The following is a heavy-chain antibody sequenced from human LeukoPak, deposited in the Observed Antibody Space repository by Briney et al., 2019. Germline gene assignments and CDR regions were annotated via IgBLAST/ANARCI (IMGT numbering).Heavy chain of an antibody. CDR3: AKDLWASGSYHRLGH. Sequence: GGSLRLSCAASGFTFSSYAMNWVRQAPGRGLEWVSAISGSGLSTYYADSVKGRFTISRDNSKNMLYLQMNSLRVEDTAIYYCAKDLWASGSYHRLGHWGQGTLVTVSS. D-gene: IGHD3-10*01. CDR2: ISGSGLST. J-gene: IGHJ5*02. V-gene: IGHV3-23*01. CDR1: GFTFSSYA.